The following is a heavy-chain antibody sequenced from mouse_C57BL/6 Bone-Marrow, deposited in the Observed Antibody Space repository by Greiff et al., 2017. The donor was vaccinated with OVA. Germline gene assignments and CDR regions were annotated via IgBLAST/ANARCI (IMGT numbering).Heavy chain of an antibody. J-gene: IGHJ3*01. CDR1: GFTFSSYA. CDR2: ISDGGSYT. D-gene: IGHD1-1*01. Sequence: EVQLVESGGGLVKPGGSLKLSCAASGFTFSSYAMSWVRQTPEKRLEWVATISDGGSYTYCPDNVKGRFTISRDNAKNNLYLQMSHLKSEDTAMYYCARLYYGAWFAYWGQGTLVTVSA. V-gene: IGHV5-4*01. CDR3: ARLYYGAWFAY.